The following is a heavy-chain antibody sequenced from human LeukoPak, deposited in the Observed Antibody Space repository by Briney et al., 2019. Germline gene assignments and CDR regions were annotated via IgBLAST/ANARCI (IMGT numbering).Heavy chain of an antibody. CDR2: IYYGGST. CDR1: GGSISSSDYY. CDR3: ARALGYCSGGSCTRGYNWFDP. J-gene: IGHJ5*02. D-gene: IGHD2-15*01. Sequence: SETLSLTCTVSGGSISSSDYYWGWIRQPPGKGPEWIGSIYYGGSTYYNPSLKSRVTISVDTSMNQFSLKLSFVTTADTAVYYCARALGYCSGGSCTRGYNWFDPWGQGTLVTVPS. V-gene: IGHV4-39*01.